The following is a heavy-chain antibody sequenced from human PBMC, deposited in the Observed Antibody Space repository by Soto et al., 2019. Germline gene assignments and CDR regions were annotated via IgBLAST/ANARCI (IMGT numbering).Heavy chain of an antibody. CDR2: IYPGDSDT. Sequence: GESLKISCKGSGYSFTSYWIGWVRQMPGKGLEWMGIIYPGDSDTRYSPSFQGQVTISADKSISTAYLQWSSLKASDTAMYYCARLEGAVAGYTGWFDPWGQGTLVTFSS. V-gene: IGHV5-51*01. CDR1: GYSFTSYW. J-gene: IGHJ5*02. CDR3: ARLEGAVAGYTGWFDP. D-gene: IGHD6-19*01.